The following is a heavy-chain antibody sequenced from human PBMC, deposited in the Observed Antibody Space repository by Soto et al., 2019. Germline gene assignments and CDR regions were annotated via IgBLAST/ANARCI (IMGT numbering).Heavy chain of an antibody. D-gene: IGHD2-2*01. CDR2: IYYSGST. CDR3: ARGHPSYGVPAAIKSNWFDP. J-gene: IGHJ5*02. CDR1: GGSISSSSYY. V-gene: IGHV4-39*07. Sequence: LSLTCTVSGGSISSSSYYWGWIRQPPGKGLEWIGSIYYSGSTYYNPSLKGRVTISVDTSKNQFSLKLSSVTAADTAVYYCARGHPSYGVPAAIKSNWFDPWGQGTLVTVSS.